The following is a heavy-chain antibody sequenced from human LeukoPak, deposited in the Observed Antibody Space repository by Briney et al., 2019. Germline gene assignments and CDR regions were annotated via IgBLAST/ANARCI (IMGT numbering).Heavy chain of an antibody. CDR1: GFTFSSYG. CDR2: IRYDGSNK. D-gene: IGHD3-22*01. Sequence: GGSLRLSCVASGFTFSSYGMHWVRQAPGKGLEWVAFIRYDGSNKYYADSVKGRFTISRDNSKNTLYLQMNSLRAEDTAVYYCANAHYDSSGRPDAFDIWGQGTMVTVSS. V-gene: IGHV3-30*02. CDR3: ANAHYDSSGRPDAFDI. J-gene: IGHJ3*02.